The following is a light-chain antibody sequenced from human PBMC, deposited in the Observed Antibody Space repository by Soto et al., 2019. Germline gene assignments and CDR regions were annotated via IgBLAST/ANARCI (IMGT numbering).Light chain of an antibody. J-gene: IGKJ1*01. CDR1: QDISNY. CDR2: DAS. V-gene: IGKV1-33*01. CDR3: QQYTNWPQP. Sequence: DIQMTQSPSSLSASVGDRVTITCQATQDISNYLNWYQQKPGEAPKLLIYDASNLETGVPSRFSGGGSGTDFTFTISSLQPEDSAVYYCQQYTNWPQPFGQGTKVDIX.